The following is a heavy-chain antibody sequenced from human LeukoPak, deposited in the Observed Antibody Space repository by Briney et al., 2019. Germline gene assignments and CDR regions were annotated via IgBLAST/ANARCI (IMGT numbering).Heavy chain of an antibody. D-gene: IGHD3-10*01. CDR3: ARARGHNYGSGSRYYYYYYGMDV. J-gene: IGHJ6*02. CDR2: INHSGST. V-gene: IGHV4-34*01. CDR1: GGSFSGYY. Sequence: SETLSLTCAVYGGSFSGYYWSWIRQPPGKGLEWIGEINHSGSTNYNPSLKSRVTISVDTSKNQFSLKLSSVTAADTAVYYCARARGHNYGSGSRYYYYYYGMDVWGQGTTLTVSS.